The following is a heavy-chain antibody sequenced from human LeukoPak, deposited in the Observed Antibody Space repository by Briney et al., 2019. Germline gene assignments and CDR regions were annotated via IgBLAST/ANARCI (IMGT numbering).Heavy chain of an antibody. D-gene: IGHD3-10*01. Sequence: SETLSLTCAVYGGSFSGYYWSWIRQPPGKGLEWIGEINHSGSTNYNPSLKSRVTISVDTSKNQFSLRLSSVTAADTAVYYYARGSYYGSGSPLYYFDYWGQGTLVTVSS. J-gene: IGHJ4*02. V-gene: IGHV4-34*01. CDR3: ARGSYYGSGSPLYYFDY. CDR1: GGSFSGYY. CDR2: INHSGST.